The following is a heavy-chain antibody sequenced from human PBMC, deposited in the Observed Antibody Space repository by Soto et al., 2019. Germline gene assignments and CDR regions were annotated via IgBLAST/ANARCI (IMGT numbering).Heavy chain of an antibody. Sequence: GGSLRLSCAASGFTFSSYSMNWVRQAPGKGLEWVSYISSSSSTIYYADSVKGRFTISRDNSKNTLYLQMNSLRAEDTAVYYCAKPLWFGEHHYYSGMDVWGQATTVTVSS. CDR2: ISSSSSTI. J-gene: IGHJ6*02. CDR1: GFTFSSYS. V-gene: IGHV3-48*01. D-gene: IGHD3-10*01. CDR3: AKPLWFGEHHYYSGMDV.